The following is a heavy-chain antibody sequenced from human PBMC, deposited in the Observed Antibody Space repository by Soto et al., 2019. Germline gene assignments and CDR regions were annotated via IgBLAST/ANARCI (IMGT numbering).Heavy chain of an antibody. CDR1: GFTFSNAW. Sequence: GGSLRLSCAASGFTFSNAWMSWVRQAPGKGLEWVGRIKSKTDGGTTDYAAPVTGRFTISRDDSKNTLYLQMNSLKTEDTAVYSCPTARDSVMVDYCGQGTLVPVSS. V-gene: IGHV3-15*01. D-gene: IGHD3-16*01. J-gene: IGHJ4*02. CDR2: IKSKTDGGTT. CDR3: PTARDSVMVDY.